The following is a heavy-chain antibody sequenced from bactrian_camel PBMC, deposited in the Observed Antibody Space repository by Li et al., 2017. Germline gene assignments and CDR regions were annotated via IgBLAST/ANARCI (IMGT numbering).Heavy chain of an antibody. Sequence: QVQLVESGGGSVQAGGSLRLSCAVSGYTYKPYCMGWFRQAPGKGREGVAGIDSDDTTTYADSVKGRFTISKDNAKNTLYLQMNSLKPEDTAMYYCAASRAGDCYSVSWCPHVRACYWGQGTQVTVS. V-gene: IGHV3S9*01. CDR3: AASRAGDCYSVSWCPHVRACY. CDR2: IDSDDTT. CDR1: GYTYKPYC. D-gene: IGHD3*01. J-gene: IGHJ4*01.